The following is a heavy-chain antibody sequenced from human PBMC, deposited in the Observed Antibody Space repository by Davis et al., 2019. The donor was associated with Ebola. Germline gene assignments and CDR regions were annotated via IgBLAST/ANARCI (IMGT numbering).Heavy chain of an antibody. J-gene: IGHJ4*02. V-gene: IGHV3-30-3*01. Sequence: PGGSLRLSCAASGFTFSSYAMHWVRQAPGKGLEWVAVISYDGSNKYYADSVKGRFTISRDNSKNTVYLQMNGLKTEDTAVYYCTKDGPSSSSDYWGQGTLVTVSS. CDR2: ISYDGSNK. D-gene: IGHD6-6*01. CDR1: GFTFSSYA. CDR3: TKDGPSSSSDY.